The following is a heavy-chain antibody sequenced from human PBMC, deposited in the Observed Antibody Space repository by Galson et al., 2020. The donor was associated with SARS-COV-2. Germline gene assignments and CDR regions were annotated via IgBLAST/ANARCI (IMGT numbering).Heavy chain of an antibody. Sequence: TGGSLRLSCAASGFTFNSYAMNWVRQAPGKGLEWVSGLFGSGGGINYADSVKGRFSISRDNSKNTLYLQMNSLRPEDTAIYYCAKDKISGDGWWDIDFWGQGTLVTVSS. V-gene: IGHV3-23*01. J-gene: IGHJ4*02. CDR2: LFGSGGGI. D-gene: IGHD2-15*01. CDR3: AKDKISGDGWWDIDF. CDR1: GFTFNSYA.